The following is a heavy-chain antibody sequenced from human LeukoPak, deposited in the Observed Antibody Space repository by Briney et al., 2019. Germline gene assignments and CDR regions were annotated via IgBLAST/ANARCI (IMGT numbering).Heavy chain of an antibody. CDR1: GYTFTGYY. CDR2: INPNSGGT. V-gene: IGHV1-2*02. CDR3: ARDAVAAAGFDP. Sequence: ASVKVSCKASGYTFTGYYMHWVRQAPGQGLEWMGWINPNSGGTNYAQKFQGRVTMTRDTSISTAYMELSRLRSDDTAVYYCARDAVAAAGFDPWGQGTLVTVSS. J-gene: IGHJ5*02. D-gene: IGHD6-13*01.